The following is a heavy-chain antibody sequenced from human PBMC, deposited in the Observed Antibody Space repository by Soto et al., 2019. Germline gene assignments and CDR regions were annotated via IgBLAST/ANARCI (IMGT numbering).Heavy chain of an antibody. CDR1: GFTFSSAW. Sequence: GGSLRLSCAASGFTFSSAWMYWVRQAPGKGLEWVGRIKSKTDGGTTDYAAPVKGRFTISRDDSKNTLYLQMNSLKTEDTAVYYCTTVWYYFDSSGFPPPDYWGQGTLVTVSS. J-gene: IGHJ4*02. CDR2: IKSKTDGGTT. D-gene: IGHD3-22*01. CDR3: TTVWYYFDSSGFPPPDY. V-gene: IGHV3-15*01.